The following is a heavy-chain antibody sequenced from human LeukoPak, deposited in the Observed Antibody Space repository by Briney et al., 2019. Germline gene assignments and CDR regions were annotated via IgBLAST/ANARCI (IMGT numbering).Heavy chain of an antibody. V-gene: IGHV5-51*01. CDR3: ARLNDILTGPFDY. CDR1: GCSFTKYW. Sequence: GESLEISCKGSGCSFTKYWIGWVRQMPGKGLEWMGNIDPSDSETRHSPSFQGQVTISVDKPISTAYLQWNSLKASDTAMYYCARLNDILTGPFDYWGQGTLVTVSS. J-gene: IGHJ4*02. CDR2: IDPSDSET. D-gene: IGHD3-9*01.